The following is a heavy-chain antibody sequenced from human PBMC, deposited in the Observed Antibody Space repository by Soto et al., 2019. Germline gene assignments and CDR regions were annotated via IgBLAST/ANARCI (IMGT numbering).Heavy chain of an antibody. V-gene: IGHV3-15*01. J-gene: IGHJ6*02. D-gene: IGHD3-16*01. CDR3: TTGRFMITFGGATIYYYYGMDV. Sequence: GSLRLSCAASGFTFSNAWMSWVRQAPGKGLEWVGRIKSKTDGGTTDYAAPVKGRFTISRDDSKNTLYLQMNSLKTEDTAVYYCTTGRFMITFGGATIYYYYGMDVWGQGTTVTVSS. CDR1: GFTFSNAW. CDR2: IKSKTDGGTT.